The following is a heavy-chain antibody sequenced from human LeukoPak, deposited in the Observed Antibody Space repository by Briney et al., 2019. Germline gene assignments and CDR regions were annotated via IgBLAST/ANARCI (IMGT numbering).Heavy chain of an antibody. Sequence: GSLRLSCAASGFTFSSDAMSWVRQAPGKGLEWVSAISGSGGSTYYADSVKGRFTISRDNSKNTLYLQMNSLRAEDTAVYYCAKDRVPCGGGDCYRFFDYWGQGTLVTVSS. D-gene: IGHD2-21*02. J-gene: IGHJ4*02. CDR1: GFTFSSDA. V-gene: IGHV3-23*01. CDR3: AKDRVPCGGGDCYRFFDY. CDR2: ISGSGGST.